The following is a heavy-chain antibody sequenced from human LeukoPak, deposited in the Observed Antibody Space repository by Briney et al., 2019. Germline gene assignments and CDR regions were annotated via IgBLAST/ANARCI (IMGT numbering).Heavy chain of an antibody. J-gene: IGHJ4*02. CDR3: ARYSGYDKTKYYFDY. CDR1: GGSISSGDYY. CDR2: IYYSGST. V-gene: IGHV4-30-4*01. Sequence: SETLSLTCTVSGGSISSGDYYWSWIRQPPGKGLEWIGYIYYSGSTYYNPSLKSRVTISVDTSENQFSLKLSSVTAADTAVYYCARYSGYDKTKYYFDYWGQGTLVTVSS. D-gene: IGHD5-12*01.